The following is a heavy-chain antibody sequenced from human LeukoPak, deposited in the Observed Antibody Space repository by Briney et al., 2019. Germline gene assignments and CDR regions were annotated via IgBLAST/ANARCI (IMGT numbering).Heavy chain of an antibody. CDR1: GGTFSSYA. D-gene: IGHD3-22*01. CDR2: IIPIFGTA. J-gene: IGHJ6*03. Sequence: SVKVSCKASGGTFSSYAISWVRQAPGQGLEWMGGIIPIFGTANYAQKLQGRVTITADESTGTAYMELSSLRSEDTAVYYCARSFYYDSSGYIYYYYYYYMDVWGKGTTVTVSS. CDR3: ARSFYYDSSGYIYYYYYYYMDV. V-gene: IGHV1-69*13.